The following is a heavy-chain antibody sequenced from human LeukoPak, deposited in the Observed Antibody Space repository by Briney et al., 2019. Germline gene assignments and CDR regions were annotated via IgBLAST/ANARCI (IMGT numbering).Heavy chain of an antibody. CDR2: ISSGSSSR. V-gene: IGHV3-48*01. J-gene: IGHJ6*02. CDR3: ARLRYYAVDV. Sequence: QPGGSLILSCAASGFTFNTFDMTWVRQAPGKGLEWVSYISSGSSSRYYADSVKGRFTISRDNAKNSLYLQMNSLRAEDTAVYFCARLRYYAVDVWGQGTTVIVSS. CDR1: GFTFNTFD.